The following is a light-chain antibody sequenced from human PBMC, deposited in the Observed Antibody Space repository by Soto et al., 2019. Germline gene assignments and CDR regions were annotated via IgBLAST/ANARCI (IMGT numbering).Light chain of an antibody. CDR2: EGT. CDR3: CSYAGSSSVV. Sequence: QSALTQPPSASGSPGQSVTISCTGTSSDVGAYIFVSWYQQHPGKAPKLMIYEGTKRPSGVSNRFSGSKSGNTASLTISGLQAEDEANYYCCSYAGSSSVVFGGGTKLTVL. J-gene: IGLJ2*01. CDR1: SSDVGAYIF. V-gene: IGLV2-23*01.